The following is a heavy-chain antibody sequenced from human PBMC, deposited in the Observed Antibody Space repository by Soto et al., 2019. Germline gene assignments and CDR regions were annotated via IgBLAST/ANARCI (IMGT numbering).Heavy chain of an antibody. J-gene: IGHJ3*02. V-gene: IGHV1-3*01. CDR2: INAANGDT. Sequence: ASVKVSCKASGYTFTSYGIHWVRQAPGQRLEWMGWINAANGDTKYSPKFQGRVTITRHTSASTAYMERSSLRSEATAVYYCAKAARAYYYDSSGLFDIWGQGKMVTVSS. D-gene: IGHD3-22*01. CDR3: AKAARAYYYDSSGLFDI. CDR1: GYTFTSYG.